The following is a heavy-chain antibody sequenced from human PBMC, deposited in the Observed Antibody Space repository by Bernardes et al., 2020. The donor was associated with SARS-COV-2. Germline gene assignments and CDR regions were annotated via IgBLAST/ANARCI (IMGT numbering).Heavy chain of an antibody. J-gene: IGHJ1*01. CDR3: ATGRFGEAPFHH. V-gene: IGHV4-34*01. CDR2: INHSGRT. Sequence: WASLRLTCAFNGGSFSAYYWSWIRQSPGKGLQWIGEINHSGRTKYNPSLKGRVTISVDTSKKLFSVNLKSLTAADTAVYYCATGRFGEAPFHHWGQGTLVTVSS. CDR1: GGSFSAYY. D-gene: IGHD3-10*01.